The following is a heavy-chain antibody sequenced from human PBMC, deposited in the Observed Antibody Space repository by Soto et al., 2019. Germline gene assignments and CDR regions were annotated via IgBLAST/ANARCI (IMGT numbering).Heavy chain of an antibody. V-gene: IGHV4-59*08. J-gene: IGHJ4*02. CDR1: GGSISSYY. D-gene: IGHD3-22*01. Sequence: QVQLQESGPGLVKPSETLSLTCTVSGGSISSYYWSWIRQPPGKGLEWIGYIYYSGSTNYNPSLKSRVTISVDTSKSQFSRKLSSVTAADTAVYYCARHEAGDDRSGYYLTGDFDYWGQGTLVTVSS. CDR3: ARHEAGDDRSGYYLTGDFDY. CDR2: IYYSGST.